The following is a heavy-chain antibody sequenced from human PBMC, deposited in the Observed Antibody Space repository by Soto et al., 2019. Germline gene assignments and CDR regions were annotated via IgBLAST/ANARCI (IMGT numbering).Heavy chain of an antibody. V-gene: IGHV4-59*08. CDR1: GDSMINYY. CDR2: IFYSGST. J-gene: IGHJ4*02. Sequence: SETLSLTCTVSGDSMINYYWSWIRQPPGKELEWIGYIFYSGSTDYNPSLKSRVTISVDTFKNQFSLNLNSMTAADTAVYYCARRLRYFAWAFDYWGLGTPVTVSS. CDR3: ARRLRYFAWAFDY. D-gene: IGHD3-9*01.